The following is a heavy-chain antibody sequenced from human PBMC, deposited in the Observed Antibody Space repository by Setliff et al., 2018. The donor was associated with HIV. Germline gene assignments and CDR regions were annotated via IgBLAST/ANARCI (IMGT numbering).Heavy chain of an antibody. D-gene: IGHD3-3*01. CDR1: GYTFTSYG. Sequence: GASVKVSCKASGYTFTSYGLNWVRQAPGQGLEWMGWISAYNGNTNYAQKLQGRVTMTTDTSTSTAYMELRSPRSDDTAMYYCARAYNIWSDYNYYYSYFMGVWGKGTAVTVSS. V-gene: IGHV1-18*01. CDR2: ISAYNGNT. CDR3: ARAYNIWSDYNYYYSYFMGV. J-gene: IGHJ6*03.